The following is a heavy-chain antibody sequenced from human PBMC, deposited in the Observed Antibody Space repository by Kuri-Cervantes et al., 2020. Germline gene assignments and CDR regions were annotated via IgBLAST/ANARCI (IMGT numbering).Heavy chain of an antibody. Sequence: SETLSLTCTVSGGSISSSSYYRGWIRQPPGKGLEWIGSIYYSGSTYYNPSLKSRVTISVDTSKNQFSLKLSSVTAADTAVYYCARDRWGAVAGTPGFDYGMDVWGQGTTVTVSS. V-gene: IGHV4-39*07. CDR2: IYYSGST. CDR3: ARDRWGAVAGTPGFDYGMDV. J-gene: IGHJ6*02. D-gene: IGHD6-19*01. CDR1: GGSISSSSYY.